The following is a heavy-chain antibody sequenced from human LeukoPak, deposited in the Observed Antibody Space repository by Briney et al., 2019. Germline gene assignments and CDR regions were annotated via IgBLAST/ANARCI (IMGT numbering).Heavy chain of an antibody. V-gene: IGHV3-48*03. J-gene: IGHJ3*02. Sequence: GGSLRLSCAASGFTFSSYEMNWVRQAPGKGLEWVSYISSSGSTIYHADSVKGRFTISRDNAKNSLYLQMSSLRAEDTAVYYCARGTRDAFDIWGQGTMVTVSS. CDR3: ARGTRDAFDI. CDR1: GFTFSSYE. D-gene: IGHD2-8*01. CDR2: ISSSGSTI.